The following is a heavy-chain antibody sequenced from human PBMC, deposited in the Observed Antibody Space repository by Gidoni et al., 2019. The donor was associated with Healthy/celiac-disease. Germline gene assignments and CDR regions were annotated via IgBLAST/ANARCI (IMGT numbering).Heavy chain of an antibody. D-gene: IGHD3-10*01. J-gene: IGHJ4*02. CDR3: AKHYGSGSYYSSFDY. Sequence: STYYNPSLKSRVTISVDTSKNQFSLKLSSVTAADTAVYYCAKHYGSGSYYSSFDYWGQGTLVTVSS. CDR2: ST. V-gene: IGHV4-30-2*04.